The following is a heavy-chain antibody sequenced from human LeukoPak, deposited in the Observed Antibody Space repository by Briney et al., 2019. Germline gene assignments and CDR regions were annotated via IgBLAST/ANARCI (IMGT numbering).Heavy chain of an antibody. D-gene: IGHD3-22*01. Sequence: ASVKVSCKTSGYTFTGYYMHWVRQAPGQGLEWMGWINPNSGGTNYAQKFQGRVTMTRGTSISTAYMELSRLRSDDMAVYFCARLGNYYDSSGYYYAYFDYWGQGTLVTVSS. J-gene: IGHJ4*02. V-gene: IGHV1-2*02. CDR3: ARLGNYYDSSGYYYAYFDY. CDR2: INPNSGGT. CDR1: GYTFTGYY.